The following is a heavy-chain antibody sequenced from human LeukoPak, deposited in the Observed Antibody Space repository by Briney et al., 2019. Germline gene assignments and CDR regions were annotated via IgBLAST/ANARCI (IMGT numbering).Heavy chain of an antibody. CDR2: INHSGST. CDR1: GGPFSGYY. Sequence: SETLSLTCAVYGGPFSGYYWSWIRQPPGKGLEWIGEINHSGSTNYNPSLKSRVTISVDTSKNQFSLKLSSVTAADTAVYYCARAGRNFWSGTFDYWGQGTLVTVSS. D-gene: IGHD3-3*01. J-gene: IGHJ4*02. V-gene: IGHV4-34*01. CDR3: ARAGRNFWSGTFDY.